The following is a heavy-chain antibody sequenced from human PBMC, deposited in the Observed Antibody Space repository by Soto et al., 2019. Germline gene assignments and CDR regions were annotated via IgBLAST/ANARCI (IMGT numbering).Heavy chain of an antibody. D-gene: IGHD3-16*01. J-gene: IGHJ5*02. CDR2: IGTSGSYT. CDR1: GFTFSDYY. Sequence: QVQLVESGGGLVKPGGSLRLSCATSGFTFSDYYMSWIRQAPGKGLEWVSYIGTSGSYTNYADSVKSRFTISRDNAKNSLYLQMNSLRDEDTAVYYCARAVYGMGWFDPWGQGTLVTVSS. CDR3: ARAVYGMGWFDP. V-gene: IGHV3-11*05.